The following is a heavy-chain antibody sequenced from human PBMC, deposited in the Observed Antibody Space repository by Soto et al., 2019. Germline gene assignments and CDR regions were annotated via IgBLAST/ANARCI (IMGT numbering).Heavy chain of an antibody. Sequence: LGESLKISWKGSGYSFTSYWIGWVRQMPGKGLEWMGIIYPGDSDTRYSPSFQGQVNISADKSISTAYLQWSSLKASDTAMYYCARKTIKIFNLLDYWGQGTLVTVSS. J-gene: IGHJ4*01. V-gene: IGHV5-51*01. CDR3: ARKTIKIFNLLDY. CDR2: IYPGDSDT. D-gene: IGHD3-3*01. CDR1: GYSFTSYW.